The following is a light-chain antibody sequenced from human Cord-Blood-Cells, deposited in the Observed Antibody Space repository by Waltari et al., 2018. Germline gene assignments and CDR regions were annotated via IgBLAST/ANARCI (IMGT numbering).Light chain of an antibody. CDR2: DVS. CDR3: SSYTSSSTFYV. V-gene: IGLV2-14*01. Sequence: QSALTQPAPVSGSPGPSITISCTGTSSDVGGYNYVSWYQQHPGKAPKLMIYDVSNRPSGVSNRFSGSKSGNTASLTISGLQAEDEADYYCSSYTSSSTFYVFGTGTKVTVL. CDR1: SSDVGGYNY. J-gene: IGLJ1*01.